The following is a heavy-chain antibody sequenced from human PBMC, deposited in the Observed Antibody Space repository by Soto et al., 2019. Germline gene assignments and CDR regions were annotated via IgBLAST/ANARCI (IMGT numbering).Heavy chain of an antibody. J-gene: IGHJ6*02. D-gene: IGHD6-19*01. CDR2: ISSTGGSI. CDR3: AYQKIRCSVAGNLYGLGV. V-gene: IGHV3-48*02. CDR1: GFAFSTYS. Sequence: EGQLVESGGNLVQPGGSLRLSCAASGFAFSTYSMNWVRQAPGKGLEWISYISSTGGSIYYADSVKGRFTIFRDNANNTLFLQMNSMRDDDTAVYYCAYQKIRCSVAGNLYGLGVWGQGTMVTVSS.